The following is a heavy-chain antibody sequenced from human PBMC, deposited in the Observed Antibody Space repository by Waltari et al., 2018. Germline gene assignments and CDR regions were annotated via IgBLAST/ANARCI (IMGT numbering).Heavy chain of an antibody. CDR2: ISYDGSNK. Sequence: QVQLVESGGGVVQPGRSLRLSCAASGFTFSSYAMHWVRQAPGKGLELVAVISYDGSNKYYADSVKGRFTISRDNSKNTLYLQMNSLRAEDTAVYYCARFGLALDLWGQGTMVTVSS. J-gene: IGHJ3*01. CDR3: ARFGLALDL. CDR1: GFTFSSYA. V-gene: IGHV3-30-3*01. D-gene: IGHD3-16*01.